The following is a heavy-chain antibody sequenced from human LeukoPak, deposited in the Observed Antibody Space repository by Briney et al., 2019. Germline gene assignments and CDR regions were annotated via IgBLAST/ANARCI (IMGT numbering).Heavy chain of an antibody. V-gene: IGHV3-53*01. CDR2: IYSGGST. Sequence: GGPLRLSCAASGFTVSSNYMSWVRQAPGKGLEWVSVIYSGGSTYYADSVKGRFTISRDNSKNTLYLQMNSLRAEDTAVYYCAREDCSGGSCYCTWGQGTLVTVSS. J-gene: IGHJ5*02. CDR1: GFTVSSNY. CDR3: AREDCSGGSCYCT. D-gene: IGHD2-15*01.